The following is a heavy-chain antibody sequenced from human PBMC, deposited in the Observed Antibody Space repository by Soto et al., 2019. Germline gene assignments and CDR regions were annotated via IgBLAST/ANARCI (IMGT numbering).Heavy chain of an antibody. CDR2: VYRTGST. CDR3: ARARATIAAAAIFDC. Sequence: SETLSLTCAVSGGSISTSNWWSWVRQPPGKGLEWIGEVYRTGSTNYDPSLESRLTISVDKSKNQFSLKLTSVTAADTAVYYCARARATIAAAAIFDCWGQGTLVTVSS. CDR1: GGSISTSNW. V-gene: IGHV4-4*02. D-gene: IGHD6-13*01. J-gene: IGHJ4*02.